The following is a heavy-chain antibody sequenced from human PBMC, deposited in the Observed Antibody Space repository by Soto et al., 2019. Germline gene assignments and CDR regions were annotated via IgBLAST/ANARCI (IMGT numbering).Heavy chain of an antibody. D-gene: IGHD6-19*01. CDR1: GLIFSDYH. Sequence: EVQLVESGGGLVQPGGSLRLSCAASGLIFSDYHMDWVRQAPGKGLEWVGRIRRKANSYTTEYAASVKGRFTISRDDSXXXXXXXXXXXXXXXXXXXXXXXXGXWSGGSSGMDVWGQGTTVTVSS. CDR2: IRRKANSYTT. CDR3: XXXGXWSGGSSGMDV. V-gene: IGHV3-72*01. J-gene: IGHJ6*02.